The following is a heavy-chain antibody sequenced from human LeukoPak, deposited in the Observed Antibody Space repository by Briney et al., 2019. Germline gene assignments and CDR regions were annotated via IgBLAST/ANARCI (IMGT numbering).Heavy chain of an antibody. Sequence: SETLSLTCAVYGGSFSGYYWRWIRQPPGKGLEWIGEINHSGSTNYNPSLKSRVTISVDTSKNQFSLKLSSVTAADTAVYYCARAWGIAVAGSWFDPWGQGTLVTVSS. CDR1: GGSFSGYY. CDR3: ARAWGIAVAGSWFDP. CDR2: INHSGST. D-gene: IGHD6-19*01. V-gene: IGHV4-34*01. J-gene: IGHJ5*02.